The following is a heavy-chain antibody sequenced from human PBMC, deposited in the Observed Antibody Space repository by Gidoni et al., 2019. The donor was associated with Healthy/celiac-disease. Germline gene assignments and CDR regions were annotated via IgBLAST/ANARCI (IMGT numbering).Heavy chain of an antibody. Sequence: EVQLVESGGGLVQPGGSLRLSCAASGFTFSSYEMNWVRQAPGKGLEWVSYISSSGSTIYYADSVKGRFTISRDNAKNSLYLQMNSLRAEDTAVYYCARDGGSGSYYKLGRYFDYWGQGTLVTVSS. J-gene: IGHJ4*02. V-gene: IGHV3-48*03. CDR3: ARDGGSGSYYKLGRYFDY. D-gene: IGHD3-10*01. CDR1: GFTFSSYE. CDR2: ISSSGSTI.